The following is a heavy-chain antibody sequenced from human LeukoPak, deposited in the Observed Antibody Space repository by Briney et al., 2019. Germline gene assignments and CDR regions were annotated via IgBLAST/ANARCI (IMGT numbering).Heavy chain of an antibody. V-gene: IGHV1-2*02. CDR2: INPNSGDT. J-gene: IGHJ2*01. Sequence: ASVKVSCKASGYTFTGYYMHWVRQAPGQGLEWMGWINPNSGDTNYAQKFQGSVTMTRDTSISTAYMELSSLRSDGTAIYYCARGGSSGWYYFDVWGRGTLVTVSS. D-gene: IGHD6-19*01. CDR3: ARGGSSGWYYFDV. CDR1: GYTFTGYY.